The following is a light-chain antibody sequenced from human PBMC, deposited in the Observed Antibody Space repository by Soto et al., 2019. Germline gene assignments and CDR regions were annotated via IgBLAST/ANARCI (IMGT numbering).Light chain of an antibody. CDR2: GAS. CDR3: QVYGRSPWT. J-gene: IGKJ1*01. CDR1: QSVTSNF. V-gene: IGKV3-20*01. Sequence: EIVMSQSPGNLSLSPGERATLSCRAIQSVTSNFLAWYRQKPRQAPRLLIYGASSRATGIPDRFSGSGSGTDFTLTISRMEPEDFAVYYCQVYGRSPWTFGQGTKVDIK.